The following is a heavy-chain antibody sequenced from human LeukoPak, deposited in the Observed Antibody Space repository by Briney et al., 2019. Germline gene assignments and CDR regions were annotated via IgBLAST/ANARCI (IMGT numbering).Heavy chain of an antibody. D-gene: IGHD3-10*01. V-gene: IGHV3-23*01. Sequence: GGSLRLSCAASGFTFSSYAMSWVRQAPGKELEWVSAISGSGGSTYYADSVKGRFTISRDNSKNTLYLQMNSLRAEDTAVYYCAKVADYYGSGSYDYWGQGTLVTVSS. CDR2: ISGSGGST. CDR1: GFTFSSYA. CDR3: AKVADYYGSGSYDY. J-gene: IGHJ4*02.